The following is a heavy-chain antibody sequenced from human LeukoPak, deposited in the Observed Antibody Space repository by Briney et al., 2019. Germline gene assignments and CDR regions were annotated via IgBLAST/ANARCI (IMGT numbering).Heavy chain of an antibody. D-gene: IGHD2-21*02. CDR3: ARNLAYCGGDCYPLDAFDI. Sequence: GGSLRLSCAASGFTFSSYWMSWVRQAPGKGLEWVVNIKQEGSEKYYVDSVKGRFTISRDNAKNSLYLQMNSLRAEDTAVYYCARNLAYCGGDCYPLDAFDIWGQGTMVTVSS. CDR1: GFTFSSYW. J-gene: IGHJ3*02. V-gene: IGHV3-7*01. CDR2: IKQEGSEK.